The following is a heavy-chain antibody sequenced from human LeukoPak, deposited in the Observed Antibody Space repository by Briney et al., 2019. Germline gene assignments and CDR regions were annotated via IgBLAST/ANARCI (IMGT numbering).Heavy chain of an antibody. CDR2: IYYSGST. V-gene: IGHV4-59*01. J-gene: IGHJ4*02. D-gene: IGHD1-26*01. Sequence: SSETLSLTCTVSGGSISTYYWRWIRQPPGKGLEWIGYIYYSGSTNYNPSLKSRVTISVDTSKNQFSLKLSSVTAADTAVYYCARIVGATFDYWGQGTLVTVSS. CDR3: ARIVGATFDY. CDR1: GGSISTYY.